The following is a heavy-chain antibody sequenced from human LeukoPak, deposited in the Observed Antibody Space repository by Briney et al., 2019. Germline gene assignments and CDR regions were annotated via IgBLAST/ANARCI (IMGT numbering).Heavy chain of an antibody. CDR2: ISSSSSYI. D-gene: IGHD3-22*01. V-gene: IGHV3-21*01. CDR3: ARDPFGDSSGYYPNYFDY. Sequence: GGSLRLSCAASGFTFSSYCMNWVRQAPGKGLEWVSSISSSSSYIYYADSVKGRFTISRDNAKNSLYLQMNSLRAEDTAVYYCARDPFGDSSGYYPNYFDYGGQGTLVTVSS. CDR1: GFTFSSYC. J-gene: IGHJ4*02.